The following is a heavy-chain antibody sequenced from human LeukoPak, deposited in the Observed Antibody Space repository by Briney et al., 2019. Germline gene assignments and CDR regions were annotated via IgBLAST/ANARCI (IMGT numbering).Heavy chain of an antibody. CDR2: ISSSSSHI. D-gene: IGHD3-22*01. V-gene: IGHV3-21*01. Sequence: GGSLRLSCAASGFTFSSYSMNWVRQAPGKGLEWVSSISSSSSHIYYADSVKGRFTISRDNAKNSLYLQMNSLRAEDTAMYYCARASRLTMIVVMGAFDIWGQGTMVTVSS. CDR3: ARASRLTMIVVMGAFDI. J-gene: IGHJ3*02. CDR1: GFTFSSYS.